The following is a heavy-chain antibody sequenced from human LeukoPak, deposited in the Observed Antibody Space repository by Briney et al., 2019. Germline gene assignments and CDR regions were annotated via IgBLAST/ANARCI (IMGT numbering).Heavy chain of an antibody. D-gene: IGHD2-15*01. J-gene: IGHJ4*02. V-gene: IGHV3-23*01. CDR2: ISGSGGST. CDR3: AKDLSGSSNCYDY. Sequence: PGGSLRLSCSASGFTFSSYVMTWVRQAPGKGLVWVSTISGSGGSTYYADSVKGRFTISRDNSKNTLYLQMNSLRAEDTAVYHCAKDLSGSSNCYDYWGQGTLVTVSS. CDR1: GFTFSSYV.